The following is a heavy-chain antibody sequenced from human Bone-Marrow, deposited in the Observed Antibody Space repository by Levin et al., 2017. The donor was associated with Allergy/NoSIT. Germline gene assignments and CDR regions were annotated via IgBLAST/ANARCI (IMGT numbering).Heavy chain of an antibody. Sequence: PSETLSLTCAVSGDSISSSYWWNWVRQPPGTGLEWIGEIWHTGTTTYNPSLNSRVTISIDKSKNQFSLKLTSVTAADTAVYYCAARSFTTGRRTRSLDYWGQGTMVTVSS. CDR2: IWHTGTT. CDR1: GDSISSSYW. J-gene: IGHJ4*03. CDR3: AARSFTTGRRTRSLDY. V-gene: IGHV4-4*02. D-gene: IGHD1-1*01.